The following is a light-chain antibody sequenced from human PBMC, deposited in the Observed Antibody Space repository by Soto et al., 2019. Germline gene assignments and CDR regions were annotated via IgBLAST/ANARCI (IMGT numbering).Light chain of an antibody. J-gene: IGKJ5*01. CDR1: QSVNIY. CDR2: GAS. Sequence: EIVMTQSPATLSVSPGERATLSCRASQSVNIYLAWYQQKPGQAPRLPIFGASSRATGIPARFSGSGSGTEFNLTISSLQSEDFAVYFCQQYDDWLRLTFGGGTRLEIK. CDR3: QQYDDWLRLT. V-gene: IGKV3D-15*01.